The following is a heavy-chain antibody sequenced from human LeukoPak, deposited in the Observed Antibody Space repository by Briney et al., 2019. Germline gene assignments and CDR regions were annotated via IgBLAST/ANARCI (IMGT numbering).Heavy chain of an antibody. V-gene: IGHV3-23*01. D-gene: IGHD2-8*01. CDR2: ISETGGTT. J-gene: IGHJ4*02. CDR1: GFTFSIYA. Sequence: GGSLRLSCAGSGFTFSIYAMSWVRQAPGKGLEWVSAISETGGTTYDADSVKGRFTISRDNSKSTLYLQMNSLRAEDTAVYYCAKDTYIGRYCTNGVCSPFDYWGQGTLVTVSS. CDR3: AKDTYIGRYCTNGVCSPFDY.